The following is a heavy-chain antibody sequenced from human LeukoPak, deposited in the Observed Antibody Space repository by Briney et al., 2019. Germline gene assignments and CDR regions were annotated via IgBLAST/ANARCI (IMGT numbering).Heavy chain of an antibody. D-gene: IGHD4-11*01. CDR3: ARPLDYNNNWYFDL. CDR1: GFTFSIYT. CDR2: ISGSSGYI. V-gene: IGHV3-21*01. Sequence: GGSLRLSCAASGFTFSIYTMNWVRQAPGKGLEWVSSISGSSGYIYYGDSVKGRFTISRDNAKNSVYLQMNSLRAEDTALYYCARPLDYNNNWYFDLWGRGTQVTVSS. J-gene: IGHJ2*01.